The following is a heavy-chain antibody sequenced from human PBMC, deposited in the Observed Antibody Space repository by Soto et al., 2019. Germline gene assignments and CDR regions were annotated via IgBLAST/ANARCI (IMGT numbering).Heavy chain of an antibody. Sequence: QVQLVQSGAEVKKPGASVKVSCKASGYTFTSYGISWVRQAPGQGLEWMGWISSYNGNTNYAQKLQGRVTMTTDTSTSTGYMELRSLRSDDTAVYYCASFSSGLEHYDYYGMDVWGQGTTVTVSS. CDR2: ISSYNGNT. CDR3: ASFSSGLEHYDYYGMDV. CDR1: GYTFTSYG. D-gene: IGHD6-19*01. V-gene: IGHV1-18*04. J-gene: IGHJ6*02.